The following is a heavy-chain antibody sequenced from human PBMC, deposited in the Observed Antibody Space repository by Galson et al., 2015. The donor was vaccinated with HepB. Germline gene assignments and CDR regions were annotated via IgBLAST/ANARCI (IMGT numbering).Heavy chain of an antibody. V-gene: IGHV3-21*01. CDR3: ARDPDRDGYNWGYYHYYGMDV. CDR1: GFTFSSYT. D-gene: IGHD5-24*01. CDR2: ISSSSTYI. Sequence: SLRLSCAASGFTFSSYTMNWVRQAPGKGLEWVSSISSSSTYIYYADSVKGRFTISRDNAKNSLYLQMNSLRAEDTAVYYCARDPDRDGYNWGYYHYYGMDVWGQGTTVTVSS. J-gene: IGHJ6*02.